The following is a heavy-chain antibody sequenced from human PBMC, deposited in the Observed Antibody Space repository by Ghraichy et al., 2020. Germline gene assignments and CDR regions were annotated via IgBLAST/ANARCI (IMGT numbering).Heavy chain of an antibody. Sequence: PETLSLTCAVYGGSFSGYYWSWIRQPPGKGLEWIGEINHSGSTNYNPSLKSRVTISVDTSKNQFSLKLSSVTAADTAVYYCARGRVITPVYYYYGMDVWGQGTTVTVSS. CDR3: ARGRVITPVYYYYGMDV. J-gene: IGHJ6*02. CDR1: GGSFSGYY. CDR2: INHSGST. V-gene: IGHV4-34*01. D-gene: IGHD3-22*01.